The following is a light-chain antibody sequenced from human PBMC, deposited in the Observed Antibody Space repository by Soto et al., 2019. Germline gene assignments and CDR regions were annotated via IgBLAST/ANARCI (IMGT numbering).Light chain of an antibody. CDR1: QSVSSN. CDR2: GAS. Sequence: EIVMTQSPATLSVSPGERATLSCRASQSVSSNLAWYQQKPGQAPRLLIYGASTRATGIPARFSGSGSGTKFTLTISSLQSEDFAVYYCQQYNNWHWTFGQGTKVDIK. V-gene: IGKV3-15*01. J-gene: IGKJ1*01. CDR3: QQYNNWHWT.